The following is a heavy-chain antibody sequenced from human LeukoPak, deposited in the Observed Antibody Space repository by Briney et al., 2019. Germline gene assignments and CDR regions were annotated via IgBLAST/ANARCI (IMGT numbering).Heavy chain of an antibody. Sequence: GGSLRLSCAASGFTFSSCAMSWVRQAPGKGPEWASLISGSGDRRYYADSVKGRFTISRDNAKNTLWLQMNSLRAEDTAVYYCAKGVTTVRIYYHGMDVWGQGTTVTVSS. CDR2: ISGSGDRR. CDR3: AKGVTTVRIYYHGMDV. V-gene: IGHV3-23*01. J-gene: IGHJ6*02. CDR1: GFTFSSCA. D-gene: IGHD4-17*01.